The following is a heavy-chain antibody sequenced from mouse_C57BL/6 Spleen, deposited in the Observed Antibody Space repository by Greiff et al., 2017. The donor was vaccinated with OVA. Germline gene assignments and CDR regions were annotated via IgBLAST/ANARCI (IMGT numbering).Heavy chain of an antibody. CDR3: ARGSDPHWYFDV. CDR2: INPYNGGT. J-gene: IGHJ1*03. Sequence: VQLQQSGPVLVKPGASVKMSCKASGYTFTDYYMNWVKQSHGKSLEWIGVINPYNGGTSYNQKFKGKATLTVDKSSSTAYMELNSLTSEDSAVYYCARGSDPHWYFDVWGTGTTVTVSS. V-gene: IGHV1-19*01. CDR1: GYTFTDYY.